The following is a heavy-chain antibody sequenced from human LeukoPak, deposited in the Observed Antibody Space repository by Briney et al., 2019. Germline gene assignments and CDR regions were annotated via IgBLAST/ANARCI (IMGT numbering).Heavy chain of an antibody. CDR2: IYSGGST. CDR3: ARGSWTLGVNLDY. Sequence: GGSLRLSCAASGFTVSSNYMSWVRQAPGKGLEWVSVIYSGGSTYYADSVKGRFTISSDNSKNTLYLQMNSLRAEDTAVYYCARGSWTLGVNLDYWGQGTLVTVSS. V-gene: IGHV3-53*01. J-gene: IGHJ4*02. D-gene: IGHD3-10*01. CDR1: GFTVSSNY.